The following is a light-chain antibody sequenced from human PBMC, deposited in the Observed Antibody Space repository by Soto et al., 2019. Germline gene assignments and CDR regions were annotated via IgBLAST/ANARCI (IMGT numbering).Light chain of an antibody. V-gene: IGLV2-14*01. CDR3: GTWDYSLTAVV. Sequence: QSALTQPASVSGSPGQSITISCTGTSSDVGGYNYVSWYQQHPGKAPKLMIYDNIKRPSGIPDRFSGSKSGTSATLGITGLQTGDEADYYCGTWDYSLTAVVFGGGTKLTVL. CDR1: SSDVGGYNY. CDR2: DNI. J-gene: IGLJ2*01.